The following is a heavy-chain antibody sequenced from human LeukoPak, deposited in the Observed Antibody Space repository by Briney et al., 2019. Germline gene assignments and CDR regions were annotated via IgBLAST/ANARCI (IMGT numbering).Heavy chain of an antibody. CDR2: INSISDGT. CDR3: ARAAYDSSGLRSDY. CDR1: GYTFTGQY. Sequence: EASVKVSCKASGYTFTGQYLHCVPQAPGQGRECMGWINSISDGTNSAQNLQGRVTMTRDTSISTAYIELSRLRSDDTAVYYCARAAYDSSGLRSDYWGQGTLVSVSS. V-gene: IGHV1-2*03. J-gene: IGHJ4*02. D-gene: IGHD3-22*01.